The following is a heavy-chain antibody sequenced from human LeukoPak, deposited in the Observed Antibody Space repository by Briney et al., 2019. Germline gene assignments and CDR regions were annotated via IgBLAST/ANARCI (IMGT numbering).Heavy chain of an antibody. V-gene: IGHV3-7*01. CDR2: IKQDGSAK. D-gene: IGHD3-22*01. Sequence: GGSLRLSCAASGFTFSSYWMTWVRQAPGKGLEWVANIKQDGSAKYYVDSLRGRFSISRDNVKNSLFLQMNSLSDDDTAVYYCARCPYDSTGYYSVPSHLDYGGQGTLVTVSS. CDR3: ARCPYDSTGYYSVPSHLDY. J-gene: IGHJ4*02. CDR1: GFTFSSYW.